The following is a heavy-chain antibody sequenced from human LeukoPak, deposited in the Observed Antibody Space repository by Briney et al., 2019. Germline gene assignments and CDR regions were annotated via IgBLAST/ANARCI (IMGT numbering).Heavy chain of an antibody. J-gene: IGHJ4*02. V-gene: IGHV3-11*01. CDR2: ISTSGTTI. CDR1: GFTFSDYY. CDR3: AREGRLQSLDY. Sequence: GGSLRLSCAASGFTFSDYYMSWIRQAPGKGLEWLSYISTSGTTIYYADSVKGRFTISRGNAKNSLYLQMNSLRAEDTAVYYCAREGRLQSLDYWGQGTLVTVSS. D-gene: IGHD4-4*01.